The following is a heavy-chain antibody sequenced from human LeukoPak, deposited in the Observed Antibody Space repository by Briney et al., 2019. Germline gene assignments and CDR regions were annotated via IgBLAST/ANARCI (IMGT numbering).Heavy chain of an antibody. CDR2: IIPIFGTA. Sequence: GSSVKVSCKASGGTFSGYAISWVRQAPGQGLEWMGGIIPIFGTANYAQKFQGRVTITTDESTSTAYMELSSLRSEDTAVYYCARVQKGQWLVVSTGWFDPWGQGTLVAVSS. J-gene: IGHJ5*02. CDR3: ARVQKGQWLVVSTGWFDP. CDR1: GGTFSGYA. D-gene: IGHD6-19*01. V-gene: IGHV1-69*05.